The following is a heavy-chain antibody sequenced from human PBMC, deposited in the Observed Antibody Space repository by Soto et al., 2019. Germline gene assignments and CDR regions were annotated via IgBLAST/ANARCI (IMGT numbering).Heavy chain of an antibody. V-gene: IGHV1-69*13. CDR3: ATDSNYDVSNSF. D-gene: IGHD3-3*01. J-gene: IGHJ4*02. Sequence: SVKVSCKASGGTLNNYAINWVRQAPGQGLEWMGGILPVSAPPDYAQKFQGRVSITADHSTSTVYMELSRLKSDDAAVYFCATDSNYDVSNSFWGQGTLVTVSS. CDR1: GGTLNNYA. CDR2: ILPVSAPP.